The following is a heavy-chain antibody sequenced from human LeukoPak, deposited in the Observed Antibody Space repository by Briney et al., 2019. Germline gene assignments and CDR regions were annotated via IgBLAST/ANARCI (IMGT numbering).Heavy chain of an antibody. V-gene: IGHV4-59*01. CDR3: ARVGDYSLDY. J-gene: IGHJ4*02. CDR1: GGSISSYY. CDR2: IYYSGST. D-gene: IGHD4-11*01. Sequence: PSETLSLTCTVFGGSISSYYWSWIRRPPGKGLEWIRYIYYSGSTNYNPSLKSRVTISIDTLKNQFSLKLSSVTAADTAVYYCARVGDYSLDYWGQGTLVTVSS.